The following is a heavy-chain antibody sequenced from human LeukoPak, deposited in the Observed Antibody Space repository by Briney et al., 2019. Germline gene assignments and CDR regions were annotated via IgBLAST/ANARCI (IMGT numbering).Heavy chain of an antibody. CDR3: ATLPRGHLFDS. CDR1: GDTLTELS. V-gene: IGHV1-24*01. D-gene: IGHD3-10*01. J-gene: IGHJ4*02. CDR2: SVPEDGET. Sequence: ASVKVSCKLSGDTLTELSMHWVRQSPGKGLEWMGGSVPEDGETIYAQKFQGRVTMTEDTSTDTAYMELSSLRSDDTAVYFCATLPRGHLFDSWGQGTLVTVSS.